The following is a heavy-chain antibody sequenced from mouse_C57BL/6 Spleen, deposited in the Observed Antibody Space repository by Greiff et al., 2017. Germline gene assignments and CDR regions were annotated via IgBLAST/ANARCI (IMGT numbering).Heavy chain of an antibody. CDR1: GFTFSSYA. V-gene: IGHV5-4*01. CDR3: ARDQYYGSSSYYFDY. CDR2: ISDGGSYT. Sequence: EVQRVESGGGLVKPGGSLKLSCAASGFTFSSYAMSWVRQTTEKRLEWVATISDGGSYTYYPDNVKGRFTISRDNAKNNLYLQMSHLKSEDTAMYYCARDQYYGSSSYYFDYWGQGTTLTVAS. J-gene: IGHJ2*01. D-gene: IGHD1-1*01.